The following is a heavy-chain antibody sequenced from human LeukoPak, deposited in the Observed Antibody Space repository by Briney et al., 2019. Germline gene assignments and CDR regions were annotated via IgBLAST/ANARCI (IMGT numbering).Heavy chain of an antibody. CDR3: VRSRFTTSSFDY. CDR2: INSDESVT. J-gene: IGHJ4*02. Sequence: LPGGSLRLSCAASGFTFSSSWMQWVRHAPGQGLVWVSRINSDESVTTYTNSVKGRFTISRDNAKNTLYLQMNSLRAEDTAMYYCVRSRFTTSSFDYWGQGTLVTVSS. CDR1: GFTFSSSW. D-gene: IGHD2-2*01. V-gene: IGHV3-74*03.